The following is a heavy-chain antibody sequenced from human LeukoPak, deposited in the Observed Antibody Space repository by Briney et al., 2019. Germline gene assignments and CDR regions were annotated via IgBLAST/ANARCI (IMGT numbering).Heavy chain of an antibody. Sequence: IPSETLSLTCTVSGGSTSGYYWSWSRQAPGKGVEWIGNLYYNRGAWFKSSLKSRVTTSVDTSKNEFSLKLSSVTAADTAVYYCARWSDCGGDCHILDYWGQGILVTVSS. CDR3: ARWSDCGGDCHILDY. V-gene: IGHV4-59*01. CDR1: GGSTSGYY. D-gene: IGHD2-21*02. J-gene: IGHJ4*02. CDR2: LYYNRGA.